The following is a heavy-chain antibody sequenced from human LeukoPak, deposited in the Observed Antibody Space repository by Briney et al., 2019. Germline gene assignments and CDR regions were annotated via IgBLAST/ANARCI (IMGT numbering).Heavy chain of an antibody. Sequence: GGSLRLSCAASGFTFSSYGMHWVRQAPGKGLEWVAFIRYDGSNKYYADSVKGRFTISRDNSKNTLYLQMNSLRAEDTAVYYCAKDLLYDSSGYSLDYWGQGTLVTVSS. D-gene: IGHD3-22*01. J-gene: IGHJ4*02. CDR1: GFTFSSYG. V-gene: IGHV3-30*02. CDR2: IRYDGSNK. CDR3: AKDLLYDSSGYSLDY.